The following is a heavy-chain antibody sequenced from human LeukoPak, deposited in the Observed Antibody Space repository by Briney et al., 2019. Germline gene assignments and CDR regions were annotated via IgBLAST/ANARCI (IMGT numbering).Heavy chain of an antibody. Sequence: ASVKVSCKASGGTFSSYAISWVRQAPGQGLEWMGWISAYNGNTNYAQKLQGRVTMTTDTSTSTAYMELRSLRSDDTAVYYCASPQDDYGLYYFDYWGQGTLVTVSS. J-gene: IGHJ4*02. CDR3: ASPQDDYGLYYFDY. CDR2: ISAYNGNT. V-gene: IGHV1-18*01. CDR1: GGTFSSYA. D-gene: IGHD4-17*01.